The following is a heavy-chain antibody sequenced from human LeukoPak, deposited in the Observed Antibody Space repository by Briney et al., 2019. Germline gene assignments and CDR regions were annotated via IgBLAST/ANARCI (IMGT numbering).Heavy chain of an antibody. D-gene: IGHD1-26*01. J-gene: IGHJ5*02. V-gene: IGHV1-46*01. CDR2: INPSGGST. Sequence: GASVKVSCKASGYTFTSYDINWVRQAPGQGLEWMGIINPSGGSTSYAQKFQGRVTMTRDMSTSTDYMELSSLRSEDTAVYYCARDNSVGDTAWWFDPWGQGTLVTVSS. CDR3: ARDNSVGDTAWWFDP. CDR1: GYTFTSYD.